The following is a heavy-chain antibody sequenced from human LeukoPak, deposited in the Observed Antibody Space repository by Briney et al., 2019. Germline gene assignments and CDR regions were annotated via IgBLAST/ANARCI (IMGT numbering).Heavy chain of an antibody. D-gene: IGHD3-10*01. CDR2: FDPEDDET. Sequence: ASVKVSCKVSGYTLTELSMHWVRQAPGKGLEWMGGFDPEDDETIYAQKFQGRVTMTEDTSTDTAYMELSSLRSEDTAVYYCATDLYGSGSYYFDYWGQGTLVTVSS. V-gene: IGHV1-24*01. CDR3: ATDLYGSGSYYFDY. CDR1: GYTLTELS. J-gene: IGHJ4*02.